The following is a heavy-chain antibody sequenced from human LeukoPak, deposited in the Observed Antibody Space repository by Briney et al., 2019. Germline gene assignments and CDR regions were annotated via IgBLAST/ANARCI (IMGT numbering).Heavy chain of an antibody. CDR2: ISAYNGNT. Sequence: ASVKVSCKASGYTFTSYGISWVRQAPGQGLEWMGWISAYNGNTNYAQKLQGRVTMTTDTSTSTAYMELRSLRSDDTAVYYCARIQDDIVVVPAQGGLDYWGQGTLVTVSS. D-gene: IGHD2-2*01. CDR1: GYTFTSYG. CDR3: ARIQDDIVVVPAQGGLDY. V-gene: IGHV1-18*04. J-gene: IGHJ4*02.